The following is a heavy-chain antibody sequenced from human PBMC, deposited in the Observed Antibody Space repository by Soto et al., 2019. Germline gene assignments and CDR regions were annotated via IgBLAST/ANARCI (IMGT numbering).Heavy chain of an antibody. D-gene: IGHD3-22*01. CDR1: GGSISSSSYY. Sequence: SETLSLTCTVSGGSISSSSYYWGWIRQPPGKGLEWIGSIYYSGSTYYNPSLKSRVTISVDTSKNQFSLKLSSVTAADTAVYYCARMKYYYDSSGYLFGASWYFDYWGQGTXVTVSS. V-gene: IGHV4-39*01. CDR3: ARMKYYYDSSGYLFGASWYFDY. J-gene: IGHJ4*02. CDR2: IYYSGST.